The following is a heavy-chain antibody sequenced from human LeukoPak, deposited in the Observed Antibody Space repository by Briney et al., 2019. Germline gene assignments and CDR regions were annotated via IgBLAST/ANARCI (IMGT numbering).Heavy chain of an antibody. Sequence: PSETLSLTCAVYGGSFSGYYWSWIRPPPGKGLEWIGGINHRGSTNYKPSLKSRVTISVDTSKNQFSLKLSSGTAADTAVYYCARVPEAAPLDYWGQGTLVTVSS. CDR2: INHRGST. CDR1: GGSFSGYY. D-gene: IGHD6-25*01. V-gene: IGHV4-34*01. CDR3: ARVPEAAPLDY. J-gene: IGHJ4*02.